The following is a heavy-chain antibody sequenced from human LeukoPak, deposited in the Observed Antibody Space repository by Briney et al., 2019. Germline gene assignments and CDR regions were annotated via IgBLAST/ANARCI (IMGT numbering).Heavy chain of an antibody. V-gene: IGHV4-34*01. Sequence: SETLSLTCAVYGGSFSGYYWSWIRQPPGKGLEWIGEINHSGSTNYNPSPKSRVTISVDTSKNQFSLKLSSVTAADTAVYYCARARIVVVPAASNYYYYYGMDVWGQGTTVTVSS. J-gene: IGHJ6*02. CDR3: ARARIVVVPAASNYYYYYGMDV. CDR2: INHSGST. D-gene: IGHD2-2*01. CDR1: GGSFSGYY.